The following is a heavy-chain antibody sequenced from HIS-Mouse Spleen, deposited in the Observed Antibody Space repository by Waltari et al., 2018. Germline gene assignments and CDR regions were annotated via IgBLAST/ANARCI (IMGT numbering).Heavy chain of an antibody. V-gene: IGHV4-39*01. D-gene: IGHD3-10*01. J-gene: IGHJ2*01. CDR3: ARTRGYWYFDL. CDR2: IYYSGRT. CDR1: GGSISSSSYH. Sequence: QLQLQESGPGLVKPSETLSLTCTVSGGSISSSSYHWGWIRQPPGKGLDWIGSIYYSGRTYYHPSLKGRVTISVDTSKNQFSLKLSSVTAADTAVYYCARTRGYWYFDLWGRGTLVTVSS.